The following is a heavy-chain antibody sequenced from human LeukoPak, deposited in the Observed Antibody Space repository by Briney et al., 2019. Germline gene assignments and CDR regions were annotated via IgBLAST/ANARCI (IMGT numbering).Heavy chain of an antibody. CDR2: IYYSGST. V-gene: IGHV4-31*03. CDR3: ARGHGGHRATYYDYVWGSYRQYYFDY. D-gene: IGHD3-16*02. Sequence: SETLSLTYTVSGGSISSGGYYWSWIRQHPGKGLEWIGYIYYSGSTYYNPSLKSRVTISVDTSKNQFSLKLSSVTAADTAVYYCARGHGGHRATYYDYVWGSYRQYYFDYWGQGTLVTVSS. CDR1: GGSISSGGYY. J-gene: IGHJ4*02.